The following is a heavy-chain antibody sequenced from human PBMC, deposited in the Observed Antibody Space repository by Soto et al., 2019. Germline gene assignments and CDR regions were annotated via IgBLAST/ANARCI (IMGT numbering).Heavy chain of an antibody. CDR1: GFTFSNAW. J-gene: IGHJ6*02. CDR3: TTGERDVLRYFDGYGMDV. CDR2: IKSKTDGGTT. V-gene: IGHV3-15*07. Sequence: EVQLVESGGGLVKPGGSLRLSCAASGFTFSNAWMNWVRQAPGKGLEWVGRIKSKTDGGTTDYAAPVKGRFTISRDDSKNTLYLQMNSLKTEDTAVYYCTTGERDVLRYFDGYGMDVWGQGTTVTVSS. D-gene: IGHD3-9*01.